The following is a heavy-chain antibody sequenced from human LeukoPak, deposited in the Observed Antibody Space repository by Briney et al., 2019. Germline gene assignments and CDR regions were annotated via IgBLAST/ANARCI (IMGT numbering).Heavy chain of an antibody. V-gene: IGHV3-15*01. J-gene: IGHJ4*02. CDR1: GFTFSNAW. CDR3: ARDHAPGDY. Sequence: GGSLRLSCAASGFTFSNAWMSWVRLAPGTGLEWVGRIKSKTDGGTTDYAAPVKGRFTISRDNSKNTLYLQMNSLRAEDTAVYYCARDHAPGDYWGQGTLVTVSS. CDR2: IKSKTDGGTT.